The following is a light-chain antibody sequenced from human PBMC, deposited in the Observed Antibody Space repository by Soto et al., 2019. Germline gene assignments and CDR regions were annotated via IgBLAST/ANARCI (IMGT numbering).Light chain of an antibody. CDR1: QGISIW. CDR2: AAS. V-gene: IGKV1-12*01. CDR3: QQANAFPLT. J-gene: IGKJ4*01. Sequence: DIQMTQSPASVSASVGDRVTITCRASQGISIWLAWYQQKPGQAPKLLISAASSLQSGVPSRFSGSASGTDFTLTISSLQPEDFATYYCQQANAFPLTFGGGTKVEIK.